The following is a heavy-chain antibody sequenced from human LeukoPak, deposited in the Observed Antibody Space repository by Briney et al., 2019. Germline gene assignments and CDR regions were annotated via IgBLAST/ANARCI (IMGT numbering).Heavy chain of an antibody. V-gene: IGHV3-7*01. CDR2: IKQDGSEK. J-gene: IGHJ4*02. CDR1: GFTFSSYW. Sequence: GGSLRLTCVVSGFTFSSYWMSWVRQAPGKGLEWVANIKQDGSEKYYVDSVKGRFTMSRDNAKNSLYLQMNSLRAEDTAVYYCARVQWELRGVGSYFEYWGQGALLTVSS. D-gene: IGHD1-26*01. CDR3: ARVQWELRGVGSYFEY.